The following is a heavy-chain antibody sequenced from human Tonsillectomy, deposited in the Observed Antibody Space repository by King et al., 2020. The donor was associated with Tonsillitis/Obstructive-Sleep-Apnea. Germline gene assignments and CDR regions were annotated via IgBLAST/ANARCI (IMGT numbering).Heavy chain of an antibody. V-gene: IGHV3-9*01. CDR2: ISWNSGSI. D-gene: IGHD4-11*01. CDR1: GFTFDDYA. CDR3: AKDGDSKYVGGYFDF. J-gene: IGHJ4*02. Sequence: EVQLVESGGGLVQSGRSLRLSCAASGFTFDDYAMHWVRQAPGKGLEWVSGISWNSGSIDYADSVKGRFTISRDNAKNSLYLQMNSLSAEDTALYYCAKDGDSKYVGGYFDFWGQGTLVTVSP.